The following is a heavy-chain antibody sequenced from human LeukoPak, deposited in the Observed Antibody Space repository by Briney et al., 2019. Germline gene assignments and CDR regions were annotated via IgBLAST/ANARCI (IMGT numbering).Heavy chain of an antibody. Sequence: GGSLRLSCAASGFTFSSYWMSWVRQAPGKGLEWVANIRQDGSEKYYVDSVKGRFTISRDNAKNSLYLQMNSLRAEDTAVYYCARDKTGVYDFWSGYKTDAFDIWGQGTMVTVSS. D-gene: IGHD3-3*01. CDR3: ARDKTGVYDFWSGYKTDAFDI. V-gene: IGHV3-7*01. J-gene: IGHJ3*02. CDR2: IRQDGSEK. CDR1: GFTFSSYW.